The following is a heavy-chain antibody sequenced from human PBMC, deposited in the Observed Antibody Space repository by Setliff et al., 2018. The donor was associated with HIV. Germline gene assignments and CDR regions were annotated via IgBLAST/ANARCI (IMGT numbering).Heavy chain of an antibody. CDR3: ARGYYDSSGYENWFDP. V-gene: IGHV1-69*13. Sequence: GASVKVSCKASGGSFSSYAINWVRQAPGQGLEWVGGIIPMFETAKYAQKFQGRVTITADESTSTAYMELSSLRSEDTAVFYCARGYYDSSGYENWFDPWGQGTLVTVSS. D-gene: IGHD3-22*01. CDR2: IIPMFETA. J-gene: IGHJ5*02. CDR1: GGSFSSYA.